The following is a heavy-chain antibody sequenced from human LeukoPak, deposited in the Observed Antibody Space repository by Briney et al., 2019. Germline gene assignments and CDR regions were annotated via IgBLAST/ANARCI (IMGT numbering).Heavy chain of an antibody. J-gene: IGHJ5*02. CDR2: IIPIFGTA. V-gene: IGHV1-69*05. CDR3: ARADRSTIRSWFDP. Sequence: GASVKVSCKASGGTFSSYAISWVRQAPGQGLEWMGGIIPIFGTANYAQKFQGRVTITTDESTSTAYMELSSLRSEDTAVYYCARADRSTIRSWFDPWGQGTLVTVSS. D-gene: IGHD3-22*01. CDR1: GGTFSSYA.